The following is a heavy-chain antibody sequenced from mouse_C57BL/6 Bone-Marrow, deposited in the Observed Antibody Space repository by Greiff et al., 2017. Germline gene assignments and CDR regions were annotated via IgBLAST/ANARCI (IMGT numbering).Heavy chain of an antibody. J-gene: IGHJ4*01. V-gene: IGHV1-69*01. D-gene: IGHD1-1*01. CDR1: GYTFTSYW. CDR3: AKPRDYYGYAMDY. Sequence: VQLQQPGAELVKPGASVKMSCKASGYTFTSYWITWVKQRPGQGLEWIGEIDPSDSYTNYNQKFKGKSTLTVDKSSSTAYMQLSSLTSEDSAVYYCAKPRDYYGYAMDYWGQGTSVTVSS. CDR2: IDPSDSYT.